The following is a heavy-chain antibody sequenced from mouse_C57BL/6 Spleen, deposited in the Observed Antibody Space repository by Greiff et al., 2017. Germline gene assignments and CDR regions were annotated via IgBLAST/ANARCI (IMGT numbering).Heavy chain of an antibody. CDR2: IYPGSGST. CDR1: GYTFTSYW. J-gene: IGHJ2*01. V-gene: IGHV1-55*01. D-gene: IGHD1-1*01. CDR3: ARGGTTVVATEYFDY. Sequence: QVQLQQPGAELVKPGASVKMSCKASGYTFTSYWITWVKQRPGQGLEWIGDIYPGSGSTNYNEKFKSKATLTVDTSSSTAYMQHSSLTSEDSAVYYCARGGTTVVATEYFDYWGQGTTLTVSS.